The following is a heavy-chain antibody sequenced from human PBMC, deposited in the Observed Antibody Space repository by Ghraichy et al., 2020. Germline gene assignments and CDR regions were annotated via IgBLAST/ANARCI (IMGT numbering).Heavy chain of an antibody. D-gene: IGHD2-2*01. Sequence: QTLSLTCTFSGFSLSTGGVGVGWIRQPPGKALEWLALIYWNDDKRYSPSLKSRLTITKDTSKNQVVLMMTNMDPVDTGTYYCARNPQRLGYCSTNSCLNWFDPWGQGTLVTVSS. CDR2: IYWNDDK. CDR3: ARNPQRLGYCSTNSCLNWFDP. CDR1: GFSLSTGGVG. V-gene: IGHV2-5*01. J-gene: IGHJ5*02.